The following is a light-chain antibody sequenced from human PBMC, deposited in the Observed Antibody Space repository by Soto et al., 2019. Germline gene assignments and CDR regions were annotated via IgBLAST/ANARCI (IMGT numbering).Light chain of an antibody. CDR3: QQYNNWPPPT. V-gene: IGKV3-15*01. CDR2: GAS. CDR1: QSVSSN. Sequence: EVVMTQSPATLSVCPGERATLSCRASQSVSSNLAWYQQKPGQAPRLLIYGASTRATGIPARFSGSGSGTEFTLNISSLQSEDFAVYYCQQYNNWPPPTFGGGTKVDI. J-gene: IGKJ4*01.